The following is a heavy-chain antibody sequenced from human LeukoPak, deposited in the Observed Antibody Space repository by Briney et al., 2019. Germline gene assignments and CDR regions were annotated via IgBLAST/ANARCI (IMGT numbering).Heavy chain of an antibody. V-gene: IGHV3-53*01. Sequence: PGGSLTLSCEGSGFSVSSKYMNWVRQAPGKGLEWVSILYSGGSTYYADSVKGRFTVSRDSSKNTLYLHMNSLRVEDTAVYYCARVGDHYHWYLDVWGRGTLVTVSS. CDR3: ARVGDHYHWYLDV. J-gene: IGHJ2*01. CDR2: LYSGGST. D-gene: IGHD3-10*01. CDR1: GFSVSSKY.